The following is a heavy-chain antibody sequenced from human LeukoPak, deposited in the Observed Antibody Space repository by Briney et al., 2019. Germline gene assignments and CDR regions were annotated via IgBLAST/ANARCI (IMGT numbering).Heavy chain of an antibody. CDR2: IWYDGSNK. CDR3: ARPGYSYGYDFGY. V-gene: IGHV3-33*01. D-gene: IGHD5-18*01. Sequence: GRSLRLSCAASGFTFSSYGMHWVRQAPGKGLGWVAVIWYDGSNKYYADSVKGRFTISRDNSKNTLYLQMNSLRAEDTAVYYCARPGYSYGYDFGYWGQGTLVTVSS. CDR1: GFTFSSYG. J-gene: IGHJ4*02.